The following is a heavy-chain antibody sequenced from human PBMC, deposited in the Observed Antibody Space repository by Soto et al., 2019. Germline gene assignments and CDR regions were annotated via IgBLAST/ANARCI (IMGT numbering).Heavy chain of an antibody. J-gene: IGHJ5*02. D-gene: IGHD2-21*01. CDR2: IIPMTGTP. CDR1: GGIFSSFS. Sequence: ASVKVSCKASGGIFSSFSITWVRQVPGHGLEWMGGIIPMTGTPNYAEKFQGRLTLTADASTRTAYLLQSSLKSEDTAVYYCARGPILPGATSWLDPWGQGTVVTVSS. CDR3: ARGPILPGATSWLDP. V-gene: IGHV1-69*13.